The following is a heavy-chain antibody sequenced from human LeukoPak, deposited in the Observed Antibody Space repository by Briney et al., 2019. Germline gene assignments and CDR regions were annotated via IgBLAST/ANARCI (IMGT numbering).Heavy chain of an antibody. D-gene: IGHD3-22*01. CDR3: AKESYYDSSGYCSYFDY. J-gene: IGHJ4*02. CDR2: IRYDGSNK. CDR1: GFTFSSYG. V-gene: IGHV3-30*02. Sequence: GGSQRLSCAASGFTFSSYGMHWVRQAPGKGLEWVAFIRYDGSNKYYADSVKGRFTISRDNSKNTLYLQMNSLRAEDTAVYYCAKESYYDSSGYCSYFDYWGQGTLVTVSS.